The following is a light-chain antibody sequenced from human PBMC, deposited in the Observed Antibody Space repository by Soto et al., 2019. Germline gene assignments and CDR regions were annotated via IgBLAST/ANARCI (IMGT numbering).Light chain of an antibody. CDR3: ATWDSNMRALFV. V-gene: IGLV1-51*01. J-gene: IGLJ1*01. CDR2: DNN. Sequence: QSVLTQPPSVSAAPGQKVTISCSGGSSNIGNNYVSWYQQLPGTAPKLLIYDNNKRPSGIPDRFSGSKSGTSATLGITGLQTGDEADYYSATWDSNMRALFVFGPRTKVTVL. CDR1: SSNIGNNY.